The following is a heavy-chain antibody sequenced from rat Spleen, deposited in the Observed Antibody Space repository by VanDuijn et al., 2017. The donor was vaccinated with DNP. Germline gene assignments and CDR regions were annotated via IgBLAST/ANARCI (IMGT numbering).Heavy chain of an antibody. CDR3: ATHGTVASLWDY. V-gene: IGHV5-31*01. Sequence: EVQLVESGGGPVQPGRSLKLSCVASGFIFSNYWMTWIRQAPGKGLEWVASITNTGDGSYYSDSVKGRFSISRDNAKSTLYLQVNSLRSEDTATYYCATHGTVASLWDYWGQGVMVTVSS. D-gene: IGHD1-3*01. J-gene: IGHJ2*01. CDR1: GFIFSNYW. CDR2: ITNTGDGS.